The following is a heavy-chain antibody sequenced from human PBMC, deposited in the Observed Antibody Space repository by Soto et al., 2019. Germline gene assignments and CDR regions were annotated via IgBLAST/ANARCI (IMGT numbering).Heavy chain of an antibody. CDR2: ISSSGSTI. CDR3: LCSAPNGSGSYYYYYYGMDV. D-gene: IGHD3-10*01. Sequence: EVQLVESGGGLVQPGGSLRLSCAASGFTFSSYEMNWVRQAPGKGLEWVSYISSSGSTIYYADSVKGRFTISRDNAKNSLYLQMNSLRAEDTAVYYCLCSAPNGSGSYYYYYYGMDVWGQGTTVTVSS. J-gene: IGHJ6*02. CDR1: GFTFSSYE. V-gene: IGHV3-48*03.